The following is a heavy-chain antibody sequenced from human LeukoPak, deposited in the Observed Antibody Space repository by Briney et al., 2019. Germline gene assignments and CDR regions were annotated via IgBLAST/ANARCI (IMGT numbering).Heavy chain of an antibody. J-gene: IGHJ6*03. V-gene: IGHV1-69*04. Sequence: ASVKVSCKASGGTFSSYTISWVRQAPGQGLEWVGRIIPILGIANYAQKFQGRVTITADKSTSTAYMELSSLRSEDTAVYYCARDSYDFWSGYYATHDYYYYMDVWGKGTTVTVSS. D-gene: IGHD3-3*01. CDR1: GGTFSSYT. CDR2: IIPILGIA. CDR3: ARDSYDFWSGYYATHDYYYYMDV.